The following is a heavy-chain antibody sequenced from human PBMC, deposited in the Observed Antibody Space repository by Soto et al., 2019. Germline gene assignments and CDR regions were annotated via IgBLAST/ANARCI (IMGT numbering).Heavy chain of an antibody. V-gene: IGHV4-59*08. CDR2: TYYSGST. Sequence: TSETLSLTCTVSGGSISSYYWSCIRQPPGKGLEWIGYTYYSGSTNYNPSLKSRVTISVDTSKNQFSLKLSSVPAAATAVYYCARQGPYGMDVWGQGTTVTVSS. CDR3: ARQGPYGMDV. CDR1: GGSISSYY. J-gene: IGHJ6*02.